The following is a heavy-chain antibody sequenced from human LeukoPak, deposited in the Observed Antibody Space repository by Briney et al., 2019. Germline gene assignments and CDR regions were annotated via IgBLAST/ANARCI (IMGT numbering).Heavy chain of an antibody. D-gene: IGHD2-2*01. V-gene: IGHV3-66*01. CDR2: IYSGGST. CDR1: GFTVSSNY. Sequence: PGGSLRLSCAASGFTVSSNYMSWVRQAPGEGLEWVSVIYSGGSTYYADSVKGRFTISRDNSKNTLYLQMNSLRAEDTAVYYCARGGGYCSSTSCYAFDYWGQGTLVTVSS. CDR3: ARGGGYCSSTSCYAFDY. J-gene: IGHJ4*02.